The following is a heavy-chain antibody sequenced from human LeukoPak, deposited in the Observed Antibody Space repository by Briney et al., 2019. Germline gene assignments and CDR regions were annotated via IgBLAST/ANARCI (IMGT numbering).Heavy chain of an antibody. CDR2: ISGSGGGT. CDR3: VRDIELST. J-gene: IGHJ3*01. Sequence: PGGSLRLSCAASGFTFSSYALNWVRQAPGKGLEWVSGISGSGGGTYYADSVKGRFTISRDNSKDTLYLQMNSLRAEDTAIYYCVRDIELSTWGLGTMVTVSS. D-gene: IGHD3-16*02. V-gene: IGHV3-23*01. CDR1: GFTFSSYA.